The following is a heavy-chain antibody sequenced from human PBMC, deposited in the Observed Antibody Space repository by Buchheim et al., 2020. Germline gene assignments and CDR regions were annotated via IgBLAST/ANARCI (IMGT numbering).Heavy chain of an antibody. D-gene: IGHD3-9*01. CDR2: IIPILGIA. Sequence: QVQLVQSGAEVKKPGSSVKVSCKASGGTFSSYAISWVRQAPGQGLEWMGRIIPILGIANYAQKFQGRVTITADKSTSTAYMELSSLRSEDTAVYYCAREDLPVLRYFDWSDQPVYYYYGMDVWGQGTT. CDR3: AREDLPVLRYFDWSDQPVYYYYGMDV. V-gene: IGHV1-69*04. J-gene: IGHJ6*02. CDR1: GGTFSSYA.